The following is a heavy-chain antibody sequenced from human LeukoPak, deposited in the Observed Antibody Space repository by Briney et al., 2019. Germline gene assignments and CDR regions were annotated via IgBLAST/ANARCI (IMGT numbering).Heavy chain of an antibody. D-gene: IGHD6-13*01. CDR2: ISYDGSNK. V-gene: IGHV3-30*03. CDR3: ASLGIAAAGPNY. J-gene: IGHJ4*02. CDR1: GFTFSSYG. Sequence: PGGSLRLSCAASGFTFSSYGMHWVRQAPGKGLEWVAVISYDGSNKYYADSVKGRFTISRDNSKNTLYLQMNSLRVEDTAVYYCASLGIAAAGPNYWGQGTLVTVSS.